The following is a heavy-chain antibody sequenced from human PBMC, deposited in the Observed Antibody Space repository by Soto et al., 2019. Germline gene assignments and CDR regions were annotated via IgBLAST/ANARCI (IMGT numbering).Heavy chain of an antibody. CDR3: ARTAAASKYYYGTDD. D-gene: IGHD6-13*01. V-gene: IGHV5-51*01. CDR1: GYSFTSYW. J-gene: IGHJ6*04. Sequence: PGESLKISCKGSGYSFTSYWIGWVRQMPGKGLEWMGIIYPGDSDTRYSPSFQGQVTISADKSISTAYLQWSSLKASDTAMYYCARTAAASKYYYGTDDWGKGTTVPVGS. CDR2: IYPGDSDT.